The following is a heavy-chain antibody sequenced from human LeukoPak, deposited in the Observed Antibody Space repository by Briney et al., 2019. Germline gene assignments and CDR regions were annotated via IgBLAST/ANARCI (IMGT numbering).Heavy chain of an antibody. CDR2: ISSSGSTI. CDR1: GFTFSSYE. J-gene: IGHJ4*02. V-gene: IGHV3-48*03. Sequence: PGGSLRLSCAASGFTFSSYEMNWVRQAPGKGLEWVSYISSSGSTIYYADSVKGRFTISRDNAKNSLYLQMNSLRAEDTAVYYCARVDYSGSLFLSYYFDYWGQGTLVTVSS. CDR3: ARVDYSGSLFLSYYFDY. D-gene: IGHD1-26*01.